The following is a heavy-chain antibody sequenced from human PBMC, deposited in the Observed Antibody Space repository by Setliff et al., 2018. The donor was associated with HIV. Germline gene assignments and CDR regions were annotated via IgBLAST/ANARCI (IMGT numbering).Heavy chain of an antibody. D-gene: IGHD2-2*01. CDR2: INHSGST. Sequence: SETLSLTCAVYGGSFSGYYWSWIRQPPGKGLEWIGEINHSGSTNYNPSLKSRVTISVDTSKNQFSLKLSSVTAADTAVYYCAVTDIVVVPAAMREYYFDYWGQGTLVTVSS. CDR3: AVTDIVVVPAAMREYYFDY. J-gene: IGHJ4*02. CDR1: GGSFSGYY. V-gene: IGHV4-34*01.